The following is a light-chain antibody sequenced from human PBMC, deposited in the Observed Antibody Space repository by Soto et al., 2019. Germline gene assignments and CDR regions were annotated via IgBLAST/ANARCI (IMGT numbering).Light chain of an antibody. Sequence: IVLTQSPGSMSLSQGERATLSCRASQSVSSSHLAWYQQKPGQAPRLLIYDTSYRATGIPVRFSGSGSGTDFTLTISSLEPEDFAVYYCQQRSNWITFGQGTRLEIK. CDR2: DTS. J-gene: IGKJ5*01. CDR1: QSVSSSH. V-gene: IGKV3-11*01. CDR3: QQRSNWIT.